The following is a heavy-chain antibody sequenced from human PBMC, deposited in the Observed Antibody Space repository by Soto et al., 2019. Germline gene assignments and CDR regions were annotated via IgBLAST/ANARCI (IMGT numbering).Heavy chain of an antibody. CDR2: IYYSGST. CDR3: ARAAARRNWFDP. D-gene: IGHD6-6*01. Sequence: QVQLQESGPGLVKPSQTLSLTCTVSGGSISSGDYYWSWIRQPPGKGLEWIGYIYYSGSTYYNPSRKSPVTISVATSNNQFSLKPSSVTAADTAVYYCARAAARRNWFDPWGQGTLVTDSS. J-gene: IGHJ5*02. V-gene: IGHV4-30-4*01. CDR1: GGSISSGDYY.